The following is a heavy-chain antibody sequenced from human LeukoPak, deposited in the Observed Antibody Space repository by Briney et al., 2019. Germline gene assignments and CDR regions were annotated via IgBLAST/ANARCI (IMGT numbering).Heavy chain of an antibody. Sequence: SETLSLTCTVSGGSISSYYWSWIRQPAGKGLEWIGRIYTSGSTNYNPSLKSRVTMSVDTSKNQFSLKLSSVTAADTAVCYCARSVEVSLLWFGDLSPESYYFDYWGQGTLVTVSS. CDR2: IYTSGST. J-gene: IGHJ4*02. CDR3: ARSVEVSLLWFGDLSPESYYFDY. V-gene: IGHV4-4*07. CDR1: GGSISSYY. D-gene: IGHD3-10*01.